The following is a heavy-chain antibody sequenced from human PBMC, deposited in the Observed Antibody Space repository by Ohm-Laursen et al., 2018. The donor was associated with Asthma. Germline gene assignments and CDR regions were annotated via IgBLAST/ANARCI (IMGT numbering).Heavy chain of an antibody. CDR2: ISYDGSNK. CDR1: GFTFSSYA. Sequence: RSLRLSCTASGFTFSSYAMHWVRQAPGKGLEWVAVISYDGSNKYYADSVKGRFTISRDNSKNTLYLQMNSLRAEDTAVYYCARGGPYDSSGPDDYWGQGTLVTVSS. V-gene: IGHV3-30-3*01. J-gene: IGHJ4*02. D-gene: IGHD3-22*01. CDR3: ARGGPYDSSGPDDY.